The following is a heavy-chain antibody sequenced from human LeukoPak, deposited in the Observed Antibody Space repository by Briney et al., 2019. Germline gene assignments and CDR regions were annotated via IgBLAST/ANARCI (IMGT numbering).Heavy chain of an antibody. D-gene: IGHD2-2*01. CDR3: AREGRVVIVPAT. J-gene: IGHJ4*02. Sequence: GGSLRLSCAASGFTFSSYWMSWVRQAPGKGLEWVANIKKDGSEKNYVDSVKGRFTISRDNAKSSLYLQMNSLRVEDTAVYYCAREGRVVIVPATWGQGALVTVSS. CDR2: IKKDGSEK. V-gene: IGHV3-7*01. CDR1: GFTFSSYW.